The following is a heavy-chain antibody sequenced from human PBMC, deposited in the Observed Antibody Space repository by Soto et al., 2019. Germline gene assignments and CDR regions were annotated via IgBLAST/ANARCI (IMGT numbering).Heavy chain of an antibody. V-gene: IGHV1-69*13. D-gene: IGHD2-15*01. CDR3: ARDGYCSGGSCYLNFDY. J-gene: IGHJ4*02. CDR1: GGTFSSYA. Sequence: SVKVSCKASGGTFSSYAISWVRQAPGQGLEWMGGIIPIFGTANYAQKFQGRVTITADESTSTAYMELSSLRSEDTAVYYCARDGYCSGGSCYLNFDYWGPGTLVTVSS. CDR2: IIPIFGTA.